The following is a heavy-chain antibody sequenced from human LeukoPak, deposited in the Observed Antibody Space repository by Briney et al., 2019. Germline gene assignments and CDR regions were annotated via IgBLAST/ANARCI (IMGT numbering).Heavy chain of an antibody. CDR2: ISGDGVST. CDR1: GLPIADFA. J-gene: IGHJ4*02. CDR3: AKESGKFDY. Sequence: GGSLRLSCVASGLPIADFAMHWVRQAPGKGLEWVSLISGDGVSTFYVDSVKGRFSISRDNSKNSLYLEMNSLRTEDAAMYYCAKESGKFDYWGQGTLVAVSS. V-gene: IGHV3-43*02.